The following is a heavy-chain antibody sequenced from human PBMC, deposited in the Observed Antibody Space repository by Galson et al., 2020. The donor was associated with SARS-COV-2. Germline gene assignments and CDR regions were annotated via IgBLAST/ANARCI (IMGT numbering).Heavy chain of an antibody. D-gene: IGHD2-15*01. Sequence: SETLSLTCTVSGGSISSSSYYWGWIRQPPGKGLEWIGSIYYSGSTYYNPSLKSRVTISVDTSKNQFSLKLSSVTAADTAVYYCAGERGVVAATKTAFDIWGQGTMGTGSS. J-gene: IGHJ3*02. V-gene: IGHV4-39*01. CDR3: AGERGVVAATKTAFDI. CDR2: IYYSGST. CDR1: GGSISSSSYY.